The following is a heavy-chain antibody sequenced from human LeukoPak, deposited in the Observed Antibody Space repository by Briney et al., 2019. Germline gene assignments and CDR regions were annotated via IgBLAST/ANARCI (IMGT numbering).Heavy chain of an antibody. CDR3: AVGRGAAAGIGSYAFDI. CDR2: INPSGGST. Sequence: ASVKVSCKASGYTFTSYYMHWVRQAPGQGLEWMGIINPSGGSTSYAQKFQGRVTMTRDMSTSTVYMELSSLRSEDTAVYYCAVGRGAAAGIGSYAFDIWGQGTMVTVSS. V-gene: IGHV1-46*01. CDR1: GYTFTSYY. D-gene: IGHD6-13*01. J-gene: IGHJ3*02.